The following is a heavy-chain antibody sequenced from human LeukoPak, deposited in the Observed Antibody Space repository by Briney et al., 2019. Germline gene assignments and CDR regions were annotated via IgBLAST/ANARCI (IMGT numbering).Heavy chain of an antibody. CDR3: ARGDLAGYSSGWYLISSY. CDR1: GYTFTSYG. Sequence: RASVKVSCKASGYTFTSYGISWVRQAPGQGLEWMGWISAYNGNTNYAQKLQGRVTMTTDTSTSTAYMELRSLRSDDTAVYYCARGDLAGYSSGWYLISSYWGQGTLVTVSS. V-gene: IGHV1-18*01. J-gene: IGHJ4*02. D-gene: IGHD6-19*01. CDR2: ISAYNGNT.